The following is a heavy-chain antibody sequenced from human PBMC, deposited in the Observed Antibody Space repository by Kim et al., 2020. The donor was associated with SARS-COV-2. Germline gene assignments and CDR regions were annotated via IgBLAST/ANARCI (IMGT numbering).Heavy chain of an antibody. D-gene: IGHD6-19*01. CDR3: ARDEVAGPHYYYYGMDV. CDR1: GGSISSSSYY. V-gene: IGHV4-39*07. CDR2: IYYSGST. J-gene: IGHJ6*02. Sequence: SETLSLTCTVSGGSISSSSYYWGWIRQPPGKGLEWIGSIYYSGSTYYNPSLKSRVTISVDTSKNQFSLKLSSVTAADTAVYYCARDEVAGPHYYYYGMDVWGQGTTVTVSS.